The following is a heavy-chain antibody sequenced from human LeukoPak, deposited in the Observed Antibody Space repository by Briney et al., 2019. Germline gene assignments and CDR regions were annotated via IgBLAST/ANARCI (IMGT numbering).Heavy chain of an antibody. J-gene: IGHJ4*02. CDR2: INPNSGGT. D-gene: IGHD2-2*01. Sequence: ASVKVSCKASGYTFTGYYMHWVRQAPGQGLEWMGRINPNSGGTNYAQKFQGRVTMTRDTSISTAYMELSRLRSDDTAVYYCATAGGYCTSTSCHSYFDYWGQGTLVTVSS. CDR3: ATAGGYCTSTSCHSYFDY. V-gene: IGHV1-2*06. CDR1: GYTFTGYY.